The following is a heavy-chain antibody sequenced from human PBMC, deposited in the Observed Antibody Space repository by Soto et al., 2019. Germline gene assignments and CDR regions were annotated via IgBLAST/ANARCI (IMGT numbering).Heavy chain of an antibody. V-gene: IGHV3-23*01. CDR1: GFTFSSYS. D-gene: IGHD3-10*01. CDR2: ISGSGGST. J-gene: IGHJ4*02. CDR3: AKVDHIMVRGVVDY. Sequence: GSLRLSCSASGFTFSSYSMIWVRHSPGKGLEWVSAISGSGGSTYYADSVKGRFTISRVNSKNTLYLQMNSLRAEDTAVYYCAKVDHIMVRGVVDYWGQGTLVTVSS.